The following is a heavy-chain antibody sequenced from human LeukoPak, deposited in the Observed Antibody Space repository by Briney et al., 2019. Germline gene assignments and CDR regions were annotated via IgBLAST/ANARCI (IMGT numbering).Heavy chain of an antibody. CDR1: GFTVSSNY. CDR3: ARPLSYYYGSGSYLPGDY. CDR2: IYSGGST. V-gene: IGHV3-66*04. J-gene: IGHJ4*02. D-gene: IGHD3-10*01. Sequence: GGSLRLSCAASGFTVSSNYMSWVRQAPGKGLEWVSVIYSGGSTYYADSVKGRFTISRDNSKNTLYLQMDSLRAEDTAAYYRARPLSYYYGSGSYLPGDYWGQGTLVTVSS.